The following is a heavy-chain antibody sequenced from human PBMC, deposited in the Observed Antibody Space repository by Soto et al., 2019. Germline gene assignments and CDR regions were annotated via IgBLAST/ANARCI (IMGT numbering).Heavy chain of an antibody. Sequence: ASVKVSCKVSGYTLTELSMHWVRQAPGKGLEWMGGFDPEDGETIYAQKFQGRVTVTEDTSTDTAYMELSSLRSEDTAVYYCAGVTAVAGFDIWGQGTMVTVSS. CDR3: AGVTAVAGFDI. V-gene: IGHV1-24*01. CDR2: FDPEDGET. J-gene: IGHJ3*02. D-gene: IGHD6-19*01. CDR1: GYTLTELS.